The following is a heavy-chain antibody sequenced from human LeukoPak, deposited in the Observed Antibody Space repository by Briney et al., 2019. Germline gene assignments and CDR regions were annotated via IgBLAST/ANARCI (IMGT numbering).Heavy chain of an antibody. CDR3: ASTLVCSGGSCYSDY. CDR1: GFTVSSNY. D-gene: IGHD2-15*01. J-gene: IGHJ4*02. Sequence: GGSLRLSCAASGFTVSSNYMSWVRQAPGKGLEWVSVIYSGGSTYYADSVKGRFTISRDNSKSTPYLQMNSLRAEDTAVYYCASTLVCSGGSCYSDYWGQGTLVTVSS. CDR2: IYSGGST. V-gene: IGHV3-53*01.